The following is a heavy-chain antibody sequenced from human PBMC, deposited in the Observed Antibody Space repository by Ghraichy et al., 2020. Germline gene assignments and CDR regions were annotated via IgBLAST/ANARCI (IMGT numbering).Heavy chain of an antibody. J-gene: IGHJ2*01. D-gene: IGHD5-12*01. CDR3: AREETWNWYFDL. CDR1: GGSISSYY. V-gene: IGHV4-59*01. CDR2: IYYSGST. Sequence: LSLTCTVSGGSISSYYWSWIRQPPGKGLEWIGYIYYSGSTNYNPSLKSRVTISVDTSKNQFSLKLSSVTAADTAVYYCAREETWNWYFDLWGRGTLVTVSS.